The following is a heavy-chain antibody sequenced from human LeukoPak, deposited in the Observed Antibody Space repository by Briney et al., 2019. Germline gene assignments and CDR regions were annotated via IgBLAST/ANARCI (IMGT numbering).Heavy chain of an antibody. CDR2: IYSGGST. Sequence: GGSLRLSCAASGFTVSSNYMSWVRQAPGKGLEWVSVIYSGGSTYYADSVKGRLTISRDNSKNTLYLRMNSLRAEDTAVYYCARLGYSSSSDSDYWGQGTLVTVSS. D-gene: IGHD6-6*01. CDR3: ARLGYSSSSDSDY. CDR1: GFTVSSNY. J-gene: IGHJ4*02. V-gene: IGHV3-53*01.